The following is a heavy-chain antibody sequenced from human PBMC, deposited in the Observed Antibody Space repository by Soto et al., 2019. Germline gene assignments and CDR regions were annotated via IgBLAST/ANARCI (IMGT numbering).Heavy chain of an antibody. J-gene: IGHJ4*02. D-gene: IGHD6-19*01. CDR2: IYYGANT. CDR3: ARGVDRQWADY. Sequence: QVQLQESGPGLVKPSETLSLTCTVSGGSISSYYWSWVRQPPGKGLEWIGFIYYGANTNYNPSLKSRVTISVDTFKNQFSLKLNSVTAADTAVYYCARGVDRQWADYWGQGTLVTVSS. CDR1: GGSISSYY. V-gene: IGHV4-59*01.